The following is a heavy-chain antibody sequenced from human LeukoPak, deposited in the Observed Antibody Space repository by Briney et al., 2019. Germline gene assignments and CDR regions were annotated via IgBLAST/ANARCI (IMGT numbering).Heavy chain of an antibody. Sequence: SETLSLTCTVSGGSISSYFWSWIRQPPGKGLQWIGYIYYSGSTIYNPSLKSRVTISVDTSKNQFSLKLSSVTAADTAVYYCARGSRSSGSDYWGQGTLVTVSS. V-gene: IGHV4-59*12. CDR3: ARGSRSSGSDY. D-gene: IGHD6-19*01. CDR1: GGSISSYF. CDR2: IYYSGST. J-gene: IGHJ4*02.